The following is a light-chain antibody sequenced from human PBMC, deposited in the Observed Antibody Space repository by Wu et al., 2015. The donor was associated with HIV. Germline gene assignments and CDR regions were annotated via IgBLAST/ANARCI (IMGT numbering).Light chain of an antibody. Sequence: DIQMTQSPSSLSAPVGDRVTITCRASQSISSYLNWYQQKPGKAPKLLIYGASSLQSGVPSRFSGSGSGTDFTLTISSLQPEDFANYFCQHSYSIPYSFGQGTKLEIK. CDR3: QHSYSIPYS. CDR2: GAS. V-gene: IGKV1-39*01. J-gene: IGKJ2*03. CDR1: QSISSY.